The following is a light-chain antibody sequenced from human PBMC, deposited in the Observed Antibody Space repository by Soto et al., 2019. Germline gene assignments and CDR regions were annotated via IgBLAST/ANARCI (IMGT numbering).Light chain of an antibody. CDR2: GAS. CDR1: QSVSSNF. V-gene: IGKV3-20*01. Sequence: EIVLTQSPGTLSLSPGDRATLSCRASQSVSSNFLAWYQQKPGQAPRLLIYGASIRATGIPDRFTGSGSGTDFTLTIRRLEPEDFAMYFCHQYGSSTRTFGQGNKVEIK. J-gene: IGKJ1*01. CDR3: HQYGSSTRT.